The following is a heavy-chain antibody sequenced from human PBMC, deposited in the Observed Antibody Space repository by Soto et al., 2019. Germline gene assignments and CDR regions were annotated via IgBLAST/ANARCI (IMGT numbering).Heavy chain of an antibody. CDR2: IIPIFGTA. Sequence: GASVKVSCKASGGTFSSYAISWVRQAPGQGLEWMGGIIPIFGTANYAQKFQGRVTITADESTSTAYMELSSLRSEDTAVYYCARGLTRTPSYYYYYGMDVWGQGTTVTVSS. CDR1: GGTFSSYA. V-gene: IGHV1-69*13. CDR3: ARGLTRTPSYYYYYGMDV. J-gene: IGHJ6*02.